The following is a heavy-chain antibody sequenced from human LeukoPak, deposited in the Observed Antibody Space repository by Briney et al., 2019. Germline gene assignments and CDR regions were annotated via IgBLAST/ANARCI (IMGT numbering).Heavy chain of an antibody. CDR1: GFTFSSYG. D-gene: IGHD2-15*01. V-gene: IGHV3-30*03. CDR2: ISYDGSNK. CDR3: ARSGSAGSCYN. J-gene: IGHJ4*02. Sequence: PGRSLRLSCAASGFTFSSYGMHWVRQAPGKGLEWVAVISYDGSNKYYADSVKGRFTISRDNAKNSLYLQMNSLRAEDTAVYYCARSGSAGSCYNWGQGTLVTVSS.